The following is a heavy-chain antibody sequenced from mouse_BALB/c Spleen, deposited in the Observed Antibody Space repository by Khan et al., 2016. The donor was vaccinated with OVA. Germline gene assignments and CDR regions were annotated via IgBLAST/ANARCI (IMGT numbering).Heavy chain of an antibody. J-gene: IGHJ3*01. D-gene: IGHD2-1*01. CDR3: ATLYGNPFAY. CDR1: GFNIKDTY. Sequence: VQLKQSGAELVKPGPSVKLSCSASGFNIKDTYIHWVKQRPEQGLEWIGRIDPPNDDSKYGPKFPDKATLTADTSSNTAYLQLSSLTSEDTAVYYYATLYGNPFAYWGQGTLVSVSA. V-gene: IGHV14-3*02. CDR2: IDPPNDDS.